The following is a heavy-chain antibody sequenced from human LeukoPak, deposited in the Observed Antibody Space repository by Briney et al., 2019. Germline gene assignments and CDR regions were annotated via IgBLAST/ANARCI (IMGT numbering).Heavy chain of an antibody. J-gene: IGHJ6*03. CDR3: ARDRKSALWFGGVDYYMDA. D-gene: IGHD3-10*01. V-gene: IGHV7-4-1*02. CDR1: GYTFTSYA. Sequence: GASVKVSCKASGYTFTSYAMNWVRQAPGQGLEWMGWINTNTGNPTYAQGFTGRFVFSLDTSVSTAYLQISSLKAEDTAVYYCARDRKSALWFGGVDYYMDAWGKGTTVTVSS. CDR2: INTNTGNP.